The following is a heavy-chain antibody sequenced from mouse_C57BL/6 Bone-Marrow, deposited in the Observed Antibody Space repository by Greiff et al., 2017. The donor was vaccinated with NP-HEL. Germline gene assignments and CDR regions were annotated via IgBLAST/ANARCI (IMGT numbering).Heavy chain of an antibody. V-gene: IGHV1-22*01. J-gene: IGHJ4*01. CDR2: INPNNGGT. CDR3: ARAFLTLRSMDD. D-gene: IGHD3-2*02. CDR1: GYTFTDYN. Sequence: EVQLQQSGPELVKPGASVTMSCKASGYTFTDYNMHWVKQSHGKSLEWIGYINPNNGGTSYNQKFKGKATLTVNQSSSTAYMELRSLTSEDSAVYYCARAFLTLRSMDDWGKGTSVTVSS.